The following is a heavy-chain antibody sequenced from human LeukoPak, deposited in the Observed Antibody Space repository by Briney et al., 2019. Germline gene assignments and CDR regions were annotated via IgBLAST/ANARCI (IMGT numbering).Heavy chain of an antibody. CDR2: ITSSSSDI. D-gene: IGHD5-12*01. CDR1: GFTFSSYN. V-gene: IGHV3-21*01. J-gene: IGHJ4*02. Sequence: GGSLRLSCAASGFTFSSYNMNWVRQAPGKGLPWVSSITSSSSDIYYADSVEGRFTISRDNAKNSLYLQMDSLRAEDTAVYYCARDFRGYSGYTYDHWGQGTLLSVSS. CDR3: ARDFRGYSGYTYDH.